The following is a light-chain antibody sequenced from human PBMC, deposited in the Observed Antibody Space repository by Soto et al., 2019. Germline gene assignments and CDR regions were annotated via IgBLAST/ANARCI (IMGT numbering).Light chain of an antibody. Sequence: DIQMTQSPSSLSASVGDRVTITCRASQGISSYLNWYQQKPGKAPKLLIYAASSLQGGVPSRFSGSGSGTEFTLTISSLQPEDFATYYCQQSYSTPPAFGQGTRLEIK. CDR2: AAS. CDR3: QQSYSTPPA. J-gene: IGKJ5*01. V-gene: IGKV1-39*01. CDR1: QGISSY.